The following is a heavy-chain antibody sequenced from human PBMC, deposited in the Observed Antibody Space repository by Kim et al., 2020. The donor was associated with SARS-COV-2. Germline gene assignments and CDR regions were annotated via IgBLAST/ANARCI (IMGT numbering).Heavy chain of an antibody. CDR2: IYDSGST. D-gene: IGHD3-22*01. CDR1: GGSISSSSYY. CDR3: ARPLSYYYDSSGYSNYYGMAV. J-gene: IGHJ6*02. Sequence: SETLSLTCTVSGGSISSSSYYWGWNRQPTGKGLEWIGCIYDSGSTYYNPSRKRRVTISVDTTKNQFSLKLSSVTAADTAVYYCARPLSYYYDSSGYSNYYGMAVWGQGTTVTVSS. V-gene: IGHV4-39*01.